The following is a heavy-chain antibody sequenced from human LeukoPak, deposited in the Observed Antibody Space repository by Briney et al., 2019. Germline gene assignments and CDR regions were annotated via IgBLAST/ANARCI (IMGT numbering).Heavy chain of an antibody. CDR3: ARSGSGYYPFDY. CDR2: IYSGGST. Sequence: GGSLRLSCAASGFTVSSNYMSGVRQAPGKGLEWVSVIYSGGSTYYADSVTGRFTISRDNSKNTLYLQMNSLRAEDTAVYYCARSGSGYYPFDYWGQGTLVTVSS. CDR1: GFTVSSNY. V-gene: IGHV3-53*01. J-gene: IGHJ4*02. D-gene: IGHD3-22*01.